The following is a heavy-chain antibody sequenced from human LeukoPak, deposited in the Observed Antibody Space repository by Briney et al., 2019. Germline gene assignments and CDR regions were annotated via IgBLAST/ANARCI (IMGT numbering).Heavy chain of an antibody. J-gene: IGHJ4*02. Sequence: GGSLRLSCAASGFTFSSKSMTWVRQAPGKGLEWVAFIRYDGSNKYYADSVKGRFTISRDNSKNTLYLQMNSLRAEDTAVYYCAWPLGYCSGGSCYDAFDYWGQGTLVTVSS. CDR2: IRYDGSNK. CDR1: GFTFSSKS. CDR3: AWPLGYCSGGSCYDAFDY. D-gene: IGHD2-15*01. V-gene: IGHV3-30*02.